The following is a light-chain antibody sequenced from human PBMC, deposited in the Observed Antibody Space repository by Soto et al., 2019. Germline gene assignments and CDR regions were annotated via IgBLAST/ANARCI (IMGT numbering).Light chain of an antibody. CDR2: AAS. J-gene: IGKJ1*01. V-gene: IGKV1-27*01. Sequence: DFQMTQSPSSLSASLGDRVTITCRASESITNYLAWYQQKSGEVPKLLIFAASFLHSGVPARFSGRGSGTDFTLTISSPQPEDVATYYCQKYFGVPWTFGQGTKVEI. CDR1: ESITNY. CDR3: QKYFGVPWT.